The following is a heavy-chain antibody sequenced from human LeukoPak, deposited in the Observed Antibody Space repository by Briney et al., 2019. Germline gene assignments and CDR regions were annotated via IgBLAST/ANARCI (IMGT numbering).Heavy chain of an antibody. Sequence: SETLSLTCTVSGGSIGSASSYWAWIRQPPGKGLEWIGIMYYTGGTYYNPSLKSRVTISGDTSKNQFSLNLSSVTAADTAVYYCASPGGNRWLQFYHFDYWGQGTLVTVSS. D-gene: IGHD5-24*01. CDR1: GGSIGSASSY. V-gene: IGHV4-39*01. CDR2: MYYTGGT. J-gene: IGHJ4*02. CDR3: ASPGGNRWLQFYHFDY.